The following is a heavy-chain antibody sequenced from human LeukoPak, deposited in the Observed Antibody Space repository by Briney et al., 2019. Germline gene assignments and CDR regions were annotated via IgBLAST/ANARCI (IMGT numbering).Heavy chain of an antibody. CDR1: GGTFSSYA. J-gene: IGHJ4*02. CDR2: IIPILGIA. V-gene: IGHV1-69*10. CDR3: ARDTGAYCGGDCYSAFDY. Sequence: ASVKVSCKASGGTFSSYAISWVRQAPGQGLEWMGGIIPILGIANYAQKFQGRVTITADKSTSTAYMELSSLRSEDTAVYYCARDTGAYCGGDCYSAFDYWGQGTLVTVSS. D-gene: IGHD2-21*01.